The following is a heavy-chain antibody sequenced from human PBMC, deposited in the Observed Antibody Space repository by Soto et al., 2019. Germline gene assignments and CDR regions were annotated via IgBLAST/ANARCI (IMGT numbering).Heavy chain of an antibody. CDR1: GYTFTSYD. D-gene: IGHD6-13*01. CDR2: MNPNSGNT. J-gene: IGHJ1*01. CDR3: ARAYGSSCYGAGAEYFQH. Sequence: QVQLVQSGAEVKKRGASVKVSCKASGYTFTSYDINWVRQATGQGGEWMGWMNPNSGNTGYAQKFQGRVTMTRNNDLSTAYMELRSLRSEDTAVYYCARAYGSSCYGAGAEYFQHWGQGTLVTVSS. V-gene: IGHV1-8*01.